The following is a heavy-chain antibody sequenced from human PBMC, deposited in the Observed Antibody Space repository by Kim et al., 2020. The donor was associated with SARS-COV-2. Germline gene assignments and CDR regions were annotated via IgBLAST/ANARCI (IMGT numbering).Heavy chain of an antibody. Sequence: VKDSFSSSRDNAKNSLYLQMNSLRAEDTAVYYCARDFAIRTWYGSGNSDYWGQGTLVTVSS. V-gene: IGHV3-11*06. D-gene: IGHD3-10*01. CDR3: ARDFAIRTWYGSGNSDY. J-gene: IGHJ4*02.